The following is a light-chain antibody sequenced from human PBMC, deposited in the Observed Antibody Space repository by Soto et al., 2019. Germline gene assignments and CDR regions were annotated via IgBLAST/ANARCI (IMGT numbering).Light chain of an antibody. J-gene: IGLJ2*01. CDR1: SNDVGAYNDY. V-gene: IGLV2-11*01. CDR2: DVS. Sequence: QSALTQPRSVSGSPGQSVTISCTGTSNDVGAYNDYVSWYQQKPGKAPRLMIYDVSKRPSGVPDRFSGSKSGYTASLTISGLQPEDEADYHCCSYAGRDTVIFGGGTKVTVL. CDR3: CSYAGRDTVI.